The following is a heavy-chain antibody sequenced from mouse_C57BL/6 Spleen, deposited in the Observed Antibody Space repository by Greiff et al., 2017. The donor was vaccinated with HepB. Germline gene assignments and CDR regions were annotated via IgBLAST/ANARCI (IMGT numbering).Heavy chain of an antibody. CDR2: ISSGSSTI. Sequence: EVMLVESGGGLVKPGGSLKLSCAASGFTFSDYGMHWVRQAPEKGLEWVAYISSGSSTIYYADTVKGRFTISRDNAKNTLFLQMTSLRSEDTAMYYCARGIYGSSFAWFAYWGQGTLVTVSA. J-gene: IGHJ3*01. CDR1: GFTFSDYG. CDR3: ARGIYGSSFAWFAY. D-gene: IGHD1-1*01. V-gene: IGHV5-17*01.